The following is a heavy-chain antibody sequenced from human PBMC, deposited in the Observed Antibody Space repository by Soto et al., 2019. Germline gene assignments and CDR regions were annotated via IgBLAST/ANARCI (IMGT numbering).Heavy chain of an antibody. Sequence: PSETLSLTCTVSGGSISSSSYYWGWIRQPPGKGLEWIGSIYYSGSTYYNPSLKSRVTISVDTSKNQFSLKLSSVTAADTAVYYCARHDKVAMVPIDYWGQGTLVTVSS. V-gene: IGHV4-39*01. D-gene: IGHD5-18*01. CDR2: IYYSGST. J-gene: IGHJ4*02. CDR3: ARHDKVAMVPIDY. CDR1: GGSISSSSYY.